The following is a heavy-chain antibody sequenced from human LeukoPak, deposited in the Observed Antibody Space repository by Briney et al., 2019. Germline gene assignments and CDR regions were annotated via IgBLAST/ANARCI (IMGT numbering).Heavy chain of an antibody. V-gene: IGHV4-4*02. Sequence: PSETLSLTCAVSGGSISSSNWCSWVRQPPGKGLEWIGEIYHSGSTNYNPSLKSRVTISVDKSKNQFSLKLSSVTAADTAVYYCARQFGSFIPYGGNPDRLGYWGQGTLVTVSS. D-gene: IGHD4-23*01. CDR2: IYHSGST. CDR1: GGSISSSNW. CDR3: ARQFGSFIPYGGNPDRLGY. J-gene: IGHJ4*02.